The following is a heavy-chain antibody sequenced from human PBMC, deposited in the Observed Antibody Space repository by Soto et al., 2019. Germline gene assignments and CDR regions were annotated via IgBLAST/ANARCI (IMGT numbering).Heavy chain of an antibody. J-gene: IGHJ3*02. CDR2: IWYDGSKK. CDR3: ARDRGSGWSSDGFDI. Sequence: QVQLVESGGGVVQPGRSLRLSCAASGFSFSSYGMHWVRQAPGKGLEWVAIIWYDGSKKYYADSVKGRFTISRDNSKNTLYLQMNSLRAEDTAVYYRARDRGSGWSSDGFDIWGQGTMVTVSS. V-gene: IGHV3-33*01. D-gene: IGHD6-19*01. CDR1: GFSFSSYG.